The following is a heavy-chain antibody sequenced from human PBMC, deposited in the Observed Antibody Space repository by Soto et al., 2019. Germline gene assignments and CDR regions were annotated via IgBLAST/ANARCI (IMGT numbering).Heavy chain of an antibody. V-gene: IGHV3-48*01. J-gene: IGHJ4*02. CDR3: AGCSGGSCY. CDR2: ISSSSSAI. CDR1: GLTFSTYN. D-gene: IGHD2-15*01. Sequence: GGSLRLSCAASGLTFSTYNMNWVRQAPGKGLEWVSYISSSSSAIYYADSVKGRFTISRDNAKNSLYLQLNSLRAEDTALYYCAGCSGGSCYWGQGTLVTVSS.